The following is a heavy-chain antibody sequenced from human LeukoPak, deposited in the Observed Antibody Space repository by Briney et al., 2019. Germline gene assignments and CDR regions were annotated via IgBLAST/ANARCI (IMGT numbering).Heavy chain of an antibody. CDR3: ARDGINYYDSSGYYRSYYCYMDV. CDR1: GGTFSSYA. J-gene: IGHJ6*03. CDR2: IIPIFGTA. Sequence: SVKVSCKASGGTFSSYAISWVRQAPGQGLEWMGGIIPIFGTANYAQKFQGRVTITTDESTSTAYMELSSLRSEDTAVYYCARDGINYYDSSGYYRSYYCYMDVWGKGTTVTVSS. V-gene: IGHV1-69*05. D-gene: IGHD3-22*01.